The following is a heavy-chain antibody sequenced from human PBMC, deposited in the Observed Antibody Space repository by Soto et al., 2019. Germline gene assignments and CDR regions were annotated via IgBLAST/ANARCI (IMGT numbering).Heavy chain of an antibody. CDR2: IKSKTDGGTT. CDR1: GFTFSNAW. Sequence: VQLVESGGGLVKPGGSLRLSCAASGFTFSNAWMSWVRQAPGKGLEWVGRIKSKTDGGTTDYAAPVKGRFTISRDDSKNTLYLQMNSLKTEDTAVYYCTTDGYGSGSYSHDYWGQGTLVTVSS. V-gene: IGHV3-15*01. J-gene: IGHJ4*02. CDR3: TTDGYGSGSYSHDY. D-gene: IGHD3-10*01.